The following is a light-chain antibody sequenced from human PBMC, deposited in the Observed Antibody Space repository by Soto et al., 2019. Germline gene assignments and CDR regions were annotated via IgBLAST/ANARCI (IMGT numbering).Light chain of an antibody. J-gene: IGKJ4*01. CDR2: GAS. V-gene: IGKV3D-15*01. CDR1: QSVNIY. CDR3: QQYDDWLRLT. Sequence: EIVMTQSPATLSVSPGERATLSCRASQSVNIYLAWYQQKPGQAPRLLIFGASYRATGIPARFSGSGSGTECNLTISSLQSEDFAVYCCQQYDDWLRLTFGGGTKVEIK.